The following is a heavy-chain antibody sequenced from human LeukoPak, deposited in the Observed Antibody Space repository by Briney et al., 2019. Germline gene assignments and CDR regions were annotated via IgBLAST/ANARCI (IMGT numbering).Heavy chain of an antibody. CDR2: IKNKTNGETT. CDR1: GFTFSSAW. J-gene: IGHJ4*02. CDR3: ARGFCSSTNCYQGPFDF. V-gene: IGHV3-15*01. Sequence: GGSLRLSCAASGFTFSSAWMTWVRQAPGKGLEWVGHIKNKTNGETTDYAAPVKGRFIISRDDSKNTLYLQMNSLRTEDTAVYYSARGFCSSTNCYQGPFDFWGQGTLVTVSS. D-gene: IGHD2-2*01.